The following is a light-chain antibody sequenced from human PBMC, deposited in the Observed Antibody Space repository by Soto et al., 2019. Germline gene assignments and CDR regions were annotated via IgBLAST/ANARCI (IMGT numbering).Light chain of an antibody. CDR2: DAS. Sequence: IHMSQSPSSLSSSLGDRVTITFLASQSISTYLNWYQKKPGKAPNLLIYDASTLQSGVPSRFSGSGSGTDFTLTISCLQSEDFATYYCQQYYSYPITFGQGTRLEI. V-gene: IGKV1-8*01. J-gene: IGKJ5*01. CDR3: QQYYSYPIT. CDR1: QSISTY.